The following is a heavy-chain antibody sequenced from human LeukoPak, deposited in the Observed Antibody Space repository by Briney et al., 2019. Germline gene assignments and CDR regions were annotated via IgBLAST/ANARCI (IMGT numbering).Heavy chain of an antibody. CDR2: LNPIRGTT. Sequence: ASVTLSCKASGYNFSSYYIQWVRQDPGQGLEWMGLLNPIRGTTAYAPKFQGRVTMIRDTSSNTVYMELRGLRSDDTAIYYCARDATRGIGGSYDLDFWGQGALLTVSS. CDR1: GYNFSSYY. V-gene: IGHV1-46*01. D-gene: IGHD3-16*01. CDR3: ARDATRGIGGSYDLDF. J-gene: IGHJ4*02.